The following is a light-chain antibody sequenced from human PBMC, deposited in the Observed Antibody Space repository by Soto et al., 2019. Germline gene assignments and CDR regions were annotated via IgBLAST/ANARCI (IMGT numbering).Light chain of an antibody. V-gene: IGKV3-20*01. CDR2: GAS. CDR3: QQFGSSFIT. Sequence: EIVLTQSPGTLSLSPGERATLSCRASQSVSSSYLAWYQQKPGQAPRLLIYGASTRATGIPARFSGSGSGTEFTLTISRLEPEDFAVYFCQQFGSSFITFGQGTRLEIK. CDR1: QSVSSSY. J-gene: IGKJ5*01.